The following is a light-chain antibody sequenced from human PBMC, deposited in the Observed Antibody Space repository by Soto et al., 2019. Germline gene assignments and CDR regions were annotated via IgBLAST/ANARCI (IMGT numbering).Light chain of an antibody. CDR3: QHYGGSSWT. CDR2: GAS. Sequence: EIVLTQSPGTLSLSPWERATLSCRASQSVGTYLAWYQQKPGQAPRLLIFGASSRATGIPDRFSGSGSGTDFTLTISRLEPEDFAVYYCQHYGGSSWTFGQGTKVDI. J-gene: IGKJ1*01. V-gene: IGKV3-20*01. CDR1: QSVGTY.